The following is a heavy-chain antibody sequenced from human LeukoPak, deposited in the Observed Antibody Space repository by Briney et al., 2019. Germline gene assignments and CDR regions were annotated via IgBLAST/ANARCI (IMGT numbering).Heavy chain of an antibody. V-gene: IGHV3-23*01. CDR1: GFTFSSYA. CDR3: AKGYRGYDDLDY. J-gene: IGHJ4*02. Sequence: PGGSLRLSCAASGFTFSSYAMSWVRQAPGKGLEWVSAISGSGGSTYYADSVKGRFTISRDNSKNTLYLQMNSLRAEDTAIYYCAKGYRGYDDLDYWGQGTLVTVSS. CDR2: ISGSGGST. D-gene: IGHD5-12*01.